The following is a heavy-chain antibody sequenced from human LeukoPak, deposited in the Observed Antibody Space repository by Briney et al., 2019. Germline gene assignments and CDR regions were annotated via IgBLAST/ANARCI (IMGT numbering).Heavy chain of an antibody. V-gene: IGHV3-23*01. Sequence: GGSLRLSCVVSGFRFSNHAMTWVRQAPGKGLEWVSGISETGESTYYVDSVKGRFIISRDNSKNTLYLQMNSLTVEDTAVYVCAKGSFPLDYRRQGTLVTVTS. CDR2: ISETGEST. J-gene: IGHJ4*02. CDR3: AKGSFPLDY. CDR1: GFRFSNHA. D-gene: IGHD3-10*01.